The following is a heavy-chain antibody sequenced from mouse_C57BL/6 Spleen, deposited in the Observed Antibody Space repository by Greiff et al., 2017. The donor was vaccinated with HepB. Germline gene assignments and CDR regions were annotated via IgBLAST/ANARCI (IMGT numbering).Heavy chain of an antibody. J-gene: IGHJ1*03. Sequence: VKLMESGAELVRPGASVTLSCKASGYTFTDYEMHWVKQTPVHGLEWIGAIDPETGGTAYNQKFKGKAILTADKSSSTAYMELRSLTSEDSAVYYCTRGGIYYGNYGYFDVWGTGTTVTVSS. CDR2: IDPETGGT. V-gene: IGHV1-15*01. D-gene: IGHD2-1*01. CDR1: GYTFTDYE. CDR3: TRGGIYYGNYGYFDV.